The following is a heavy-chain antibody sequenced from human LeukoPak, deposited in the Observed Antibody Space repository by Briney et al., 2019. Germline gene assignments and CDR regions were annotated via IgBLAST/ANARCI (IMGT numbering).Heavy chain of an antibody. CDR2: IYYSGST. D-gene: IGHD6-19*01. V-gene: IGHV4-39*07. CDR1: GGSISSSSYY. Sequence: PSETLSLTCTVSGGSISSSSYYWGWIRQPPGKGLEWIGSIYYSGSTYYNPSLKSRVTISVDTSKNQFSLKLSSVTAADTAVYYCARDSVRRWLVRSYFDYWAREPWSPSPQ. J-gene: IGHJ4*02. CDR3: ARDSVRRWLVRSYFDY.